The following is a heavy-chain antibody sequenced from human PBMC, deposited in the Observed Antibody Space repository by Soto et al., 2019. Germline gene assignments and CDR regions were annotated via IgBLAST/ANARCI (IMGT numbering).Heavy chain of an antibody. J-gene: IGHJ5*02. CDR1: GFTFSSCA. CDR2: INSDGSST. D-gene: IGHD2-21*02. Sequence: PGGSLRLSCAASGFTFSSCAMGWVRQAPGKGLVWVSRINSDGSSTSYADSVKGRFTISRDNAKNTLYLQMNSLRAEDTAVYYCARKVTALRPNWFDPWGQGTLVTVSS. CDR3: ARKVTALRPNWFDP. V-gene: IGHV3-74*01.